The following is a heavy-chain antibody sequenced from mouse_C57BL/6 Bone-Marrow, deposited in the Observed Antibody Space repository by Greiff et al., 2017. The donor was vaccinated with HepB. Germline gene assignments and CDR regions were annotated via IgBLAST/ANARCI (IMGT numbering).Heavy chain of an antibody. Sequence: VQLQQSGAELVRPGSSVKMSCKPSGYTFTSYGINWVKQRPGQGLEWIGYIYIGNGYTDYNEKFKGKATLTSDTSSSTAYMQLSCLTSEDSAIYFCASCTTVVSHYYAMDYWGQGTSVTVSS. V-gene: IGHV1-58*01. CDR2: IYIGNGYT. J-gene: IGHJ4*01. D-gene: IGHD1-1*01. CDR3: ASCTTVVSHYYAMDY. CDR1: GYTFTSYG.